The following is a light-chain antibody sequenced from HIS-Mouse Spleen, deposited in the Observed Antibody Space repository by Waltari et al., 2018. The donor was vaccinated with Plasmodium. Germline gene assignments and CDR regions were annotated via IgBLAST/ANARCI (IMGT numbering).Light chain of an antibody. Sequence: EIVLTQSPATLSLSPGERATLSCSASPSVSSYLAWYQQKPGQAPRLLIYDASNRATGIPARFSGRVYGTDFTFTISSLEPEDFAVYYCQQRSNWPLTFGGGTKVEIK. CDR3: QQRSNWPLT. CDR2: DAS. CDR1: PSVSSY. V-gene: IGKV3-11*01. J-gene: IGKJ4*01.